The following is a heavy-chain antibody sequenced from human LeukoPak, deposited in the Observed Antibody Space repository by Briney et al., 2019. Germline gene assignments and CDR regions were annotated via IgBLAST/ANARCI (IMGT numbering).Heavy chain of an antibody. CDR3: AKGVYPFCSGGTCYVDN. D-gene: IGHD2-15*01. J-gene: IGHJ4*02. CDR1: GFTFSSYS. CDR2: ISSSSSYI. V-gene: IGHV3-21*04. Sequence: GGSLRLSCAASGFTFSSYSMNWVRQAPGKGLEWVSSISSSSSYIYYADSVKGRFTISRDNAKNSLYLQMNSLRAEDTAVYYCAKGVYPFCSGGTCYVDNWGQGTLVTVSS.